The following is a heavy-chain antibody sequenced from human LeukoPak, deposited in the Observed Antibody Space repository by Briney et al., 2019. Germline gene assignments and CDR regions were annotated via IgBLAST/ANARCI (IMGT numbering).Heavy chain of an antibody. CDR2: ISSSSSYI. CDR1: GFTFSSYS. CDR3: AREQGGDSKLYGMDG. D-gene: IGHD2-21*02. J-gene: IGHJ6*02. Sequence: GGSLRLSCAASGFTFSSYSMNWVRQAPGKGLEWVSSISSSSSYIYYADSVKGRFTISRDNAKNSLYLQMNSLRAEDTAVYYCAREQGGDSKLYGMDGWGQGTTVTV. V-gene: IGHV3-21*01.